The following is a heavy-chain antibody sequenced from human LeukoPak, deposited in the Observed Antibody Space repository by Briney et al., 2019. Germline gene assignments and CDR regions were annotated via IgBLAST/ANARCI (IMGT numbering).Heavy chain of an antibody. D-gene: IGHD2-2*01. J-gene: IGHJ1*01. CDR2: MNPNSGNT. CDR3: ARGPHRYCSSTSCYFRARAEYSQH. Sequence: GASVKVSCKASGYTFTSYDINWVRQATGQGLEWMGWMNPNSGNTGYAQKFQGRVTITRNTSISTAYMELSSLRSEDTAVYYCARGPHRYCSSTSCYFRARAEYSQHWGQGTLVTVSS. V-gene: IGHV1-8*03. CDR1: GYTFTSYD.